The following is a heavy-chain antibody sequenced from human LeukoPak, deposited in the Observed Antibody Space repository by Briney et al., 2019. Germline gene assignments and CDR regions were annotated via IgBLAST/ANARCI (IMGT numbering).Heavy chain of an antibody. CDR3: ARGAVMVALEYFDY. CDR2: ISSSGSTI. J-gene: IGHJ4*02. V-gene: IGHV3-11*01. D-gene: IGHD2-15*01. CDR1: GFTFSDYY. Sequence: GGSLRLSCAASGFTFSDYYMSWTRQAPGKGLEWVSYISSSGSTIYYADSVKGRFTISRDNAKNSLYLQMNSLRAEDTAVYYCARGAVMVALEYFDYWGQGTLVTVSS.